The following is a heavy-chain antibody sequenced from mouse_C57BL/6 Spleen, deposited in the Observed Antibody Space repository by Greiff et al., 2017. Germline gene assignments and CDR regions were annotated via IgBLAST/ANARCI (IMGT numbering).Heavy chain of an antibody. D-gene: IGHD2-4*01. CDR1: GFSLTSYG. CDR2: IWSDGST. J-gene: IGHJ4*01. Sequence: VQGVESEPGLVAPSQSLSITCTVSGFSLTSYGVHWVRQPPGKGLEWLVVIWSDGSTTYNSALNSRLSISKDNSKSQVLLKMHRLQTDDTAMYYCARHWGDYEGMDYWGQGTSVTASS. V-gene: IGHV2-6-1*01. CDR3: ARHWGDYEGMDY.